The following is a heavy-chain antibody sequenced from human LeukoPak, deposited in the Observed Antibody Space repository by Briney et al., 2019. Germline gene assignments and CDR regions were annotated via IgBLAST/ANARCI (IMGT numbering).Heavy chain of an antibody. V-gene: IGHV3-7*01. CDR2: IKYDDSEK. D-gene: IGHD5-24*01. CDR3: VRGRDGSY. CDR1: GFSFGSYW. J-gene: IGHJ4*02. Sequence: GGSLRLSCAASGFSFGSYWMSWVRQAPGKGLEWVANIKYDDSEKYLVESVKGRFTISRVNANNSVFLEMNSLRVEDTAVYYCVRGRDGSYWGQGTQVTVSS.